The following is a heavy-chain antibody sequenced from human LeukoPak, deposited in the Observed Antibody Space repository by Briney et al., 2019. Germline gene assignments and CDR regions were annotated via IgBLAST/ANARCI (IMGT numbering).Heavy chain of an antibody. CDR1: GGSISNHY. V-gene: IGHV4-59*11. CDR2: VFYSGST. CDR3: ARVVVVSAGAYYFDY. D-gene: IGHD2-15*01. J-gene: IGHJ4*02. Sequence: PSETLSLTCTVSGGSISNHYWSWVRQPPGKRLEWIGYVFYSGSTNYNPALKSRVTISVDTSKNQSSLKLSSVPAADTAVYYCARVVVVSAGAYYFDYWGQGTLVTVSS.